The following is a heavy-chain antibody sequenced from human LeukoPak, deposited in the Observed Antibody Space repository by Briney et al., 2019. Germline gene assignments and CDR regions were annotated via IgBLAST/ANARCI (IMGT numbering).Heavy chain of an antibody. V-gene: IGHV4-34*01. Sequence: ETLSLTCAVYGGSLNDFYWTWIRQPPGKGLEWIGEISDSGSTKYKASLKRRVAISLDTSKTQFYLRLTSVTAADTAVYFCARGRRGSRWQRFDPWGQGTLVTVSS. J-gene: IGHJ5*02. CDR3: ARGRRGSRWQRFDP. CDR2: ISDSGST. D-gene: IGHD6-13*01. CDR1: GGSLNDFY.